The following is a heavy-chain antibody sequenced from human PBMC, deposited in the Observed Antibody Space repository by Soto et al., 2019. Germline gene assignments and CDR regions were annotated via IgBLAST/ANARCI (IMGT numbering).Heavy chain of an antibody. CDR2: IIPIFGTA. Sequence: QVQLVQSGAEVKKPASSVKVSCKASGGTFSSYAISWVRQAPGQGLEWMGGIIPIFGTANYAQKFQGRVTITADESPSIAHMELSSLRSEDRAVYYCARSGTGYPSDAFYIWGQGTMGTVSS. CDR3: ARSGTGYPSDAFYI. D-gene: IGHD3-9*01. CDR1: GGTFSSYA. J-gene: IGHJ3*02. V-gene: IGHV1-69*01.